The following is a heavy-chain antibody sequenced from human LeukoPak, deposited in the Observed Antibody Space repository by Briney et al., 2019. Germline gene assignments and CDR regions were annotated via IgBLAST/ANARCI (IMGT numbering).Heavy chain of an antibody. CDR1: GFTFGDYA. Sequence: GGSLRLSCTASGFTFGDYAMSWVRQAPGKGLEWVGFIRSTPYGGTTEYAASVKGRFIISRDDSESIAYLQMNSLKIEDTAVYYCIRGDYYDSSGYYFLFDYWGQGTLVTVSS. D-gene: IGHD3-22*01. CDR3: IRGDYYDSSGYYFLFDY. J-gene: IGHJ4*02. V-gene: IGHV3-49*04. CDR2: IRSTPYGGTT.